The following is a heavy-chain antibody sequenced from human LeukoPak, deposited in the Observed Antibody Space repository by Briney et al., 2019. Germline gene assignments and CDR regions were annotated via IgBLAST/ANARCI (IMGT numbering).Heavy chain of an antibody. Sequence: AGSLRLSCAASGFTFSRYSRNWVRQGPGKGLGRLSYIRVRIRHALEYADSVKGPFTISSDDPNNSLYLQINSLRAEDTAVYFCARDFGPRLYAFDVWGQGTMITVSS. CDR2: IRVRIRHAL. D-gene: IGHD3-16*01. V-gene: IGHV3-48*04. J-gene: IGHJ3*01. CDR1: GFTFSRYS. CDR3: ARDFGPRLYAFDV.